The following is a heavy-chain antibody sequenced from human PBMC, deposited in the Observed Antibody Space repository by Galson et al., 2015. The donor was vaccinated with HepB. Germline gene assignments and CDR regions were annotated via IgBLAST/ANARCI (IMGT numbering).Heavy chain of an antibody. CDR2: IWYDGSNK. D-gene: IGHD6-13*01. Sequence: SMRISCAASRFTFSSYGMHWVRQAPGKGLAWVAVIWYDGSNKYYADSVKGRFTISRDNSKNTLYLQMNSLRAEDTAVYYCARERSDSSSWYRSAFDIWGQGTMVTVSS. CDR3: ARERSDSSSWYRSAFDI. V-gene: IGHV3-33*01. CDR1: RFTFSSYG. J-gene: IGHJ3*02.